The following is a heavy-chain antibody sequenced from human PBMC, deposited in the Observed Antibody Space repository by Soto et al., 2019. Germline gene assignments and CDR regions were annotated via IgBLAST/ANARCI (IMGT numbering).Heavy chain of an antibody. CDR2: ISVYNGNT. Sequence: QVQLVQSGAEVKKPGASVKVSCKASGYTFTSYGISWVRQAPGQGLEWMGWISVYNGNTKYVEKFQGRVTMTTDTSTSTAYMELRSLRSDDTAVYYCARDAAAGLNDYWGQGTLVTVSS. CDR1: GYTFTSYG. J-gene: IGHJ4*02. D-gene: IGHD6-13*01. CDR3: ARDAAAGLNDY. V-gene: IGHV1-18*01.